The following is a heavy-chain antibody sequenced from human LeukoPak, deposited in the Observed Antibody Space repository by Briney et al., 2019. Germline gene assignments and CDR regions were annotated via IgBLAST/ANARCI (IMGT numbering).Heavy chain of an antibody. CDR2: IIPILGIA. Sequence: ASVKVSCKASGGTFSSYAISWVRQAPGQGLEWMGRIIPILGIANYAQKFQGRVTITADKSTTTAYMELSSLRSEDTAVYYCSRGPVYYYDSSLQRPQDAFDIWGQGTMVTVSS. CDR3: SRGPVYYYDSSLQRPQDAFDI. V-gene: IGHV1-69*04. D-gene: IGHD3-22*01. CDR1: GGTFSSYA. J-gene: IGHJ3*02.